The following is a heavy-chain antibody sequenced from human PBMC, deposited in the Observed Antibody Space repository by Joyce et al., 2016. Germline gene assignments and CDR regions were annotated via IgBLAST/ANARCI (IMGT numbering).Heavy chain of an antibody. Sequence: EVQLVGSGGGLVKPGGSLRLSCAASGFTFSSSSMRWARQAPVKGLEWVAAINGNSYFIFHADSVKGRFTVSRDNAKNTLYLQMNSLRVEDTAVFYCVGGGKDYSYSMDVWGQGTTVTVSS. CDR3: VGGGKDYSYSMDV. CDR1: GFTFSSSS. CDR2: INGNSYFI. J-gene: IGHJ6*03. V-gene: IGHV3-21*01.